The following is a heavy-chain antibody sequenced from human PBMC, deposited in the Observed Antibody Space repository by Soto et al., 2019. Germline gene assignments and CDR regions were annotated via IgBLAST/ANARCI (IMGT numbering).Heavy chain of an antibody. CDR3: VRPVVQWVGNDAFDI. D-gene: IGHD6-19*01. Sequence: QVQLQESGPGLVKPSETLSLTCTVSGDSIGTSNYYWGWIRQPPGKGLEWIGTIYYSGGSYYNPSLKSRVTIFADTSKNQFSLKLVSVTAADTAVYYCVRPVVQWVGNDAFDIWGHGTMVTVSS. CDR1: GDSIGTSNYY. V-gene: IGHV4-39*01. CDR2: IYYSGGS. J-gene: IGHJ3*02.